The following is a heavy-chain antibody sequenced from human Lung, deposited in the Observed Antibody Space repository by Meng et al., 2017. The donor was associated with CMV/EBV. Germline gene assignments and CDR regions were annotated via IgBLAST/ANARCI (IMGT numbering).Heavy chain of an antibody. CDR3: ARDFGSSWYPNWFDP. Sequence: HGQLQGSGPGLVKPSGSLSLPCTVSGDSITSYYWSWIRQPAGKGLEWIVRISASGNTRYNPSLKSRVTMSVDTSKNQFSLKLSSVTAADTAVYYCARDFGSSWYPNWFDPWGQGTLVTVSS. D-gene: IGHD6-13*01. V-gene: IGHV4-4*07. CDR2: ISASGNT. J-gene: IGHJ5*02. CDR1: GDSITSYY.